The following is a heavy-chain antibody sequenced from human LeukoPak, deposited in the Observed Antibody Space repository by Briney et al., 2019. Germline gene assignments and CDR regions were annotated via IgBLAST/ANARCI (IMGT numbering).Heavy chain of an antibody. D-gene: IGHD1-26*01. Sequence: GASVKVSCKASGYTFSSYGISWVRQVPGQGLEWMGWISAYNGHTNYAQKLQGRVTMTTDTSTSTAYMELRSLRSGDTAVYYCARLIPQKWELPGKWFDPWGQGTLVTVSS. V-gene: IGHV1-18*01. CDR3: ARLIPQKWELPGKWFDP. CDR2: ISAYNGHT. J-gene: IGHJ5*02. CDR1: GYTFSSYG.